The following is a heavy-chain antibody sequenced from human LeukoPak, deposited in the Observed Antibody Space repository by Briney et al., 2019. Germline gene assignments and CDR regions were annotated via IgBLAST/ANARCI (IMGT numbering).Heavy chain of an antibody. Sequence: ASVKVSCKASGYTFTGYSIQWVRQAPGQGLERMGRSNPSSGGANYAQRFQGRVTMTSDASTNTAFMELIRLTSDDTAVYFCARADAFDIWGQGTTVTVSS. CDR2: SNPSSGGA. V-gene: IGHV1-2*06. CDR3: ARADAFDI. CDR1: GYTFTGYS. J-gene: IGHJ3*02.